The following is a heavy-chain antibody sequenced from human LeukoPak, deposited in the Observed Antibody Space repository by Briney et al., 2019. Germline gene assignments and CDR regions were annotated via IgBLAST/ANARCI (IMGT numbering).Heavy chain of an antibody. CDR2: IYYSVGA. Sequence: PSETLSLTWTVSGASISVDYSSWVRHRPQKGLEWSGYIYYSVGANYTTSLNSRVTTSLDTSKNQFSLKLSSVTAADTAVYYCARVVDYGDYRVFGLWGQGTLVTVSS. V-gene: IGHV4-59*01. CDR1: GASISVDY. CDR3: ARVVDYGDYRVFGL. D-gene: IGHD4-17*01. J-gene: IGHJ4*02.